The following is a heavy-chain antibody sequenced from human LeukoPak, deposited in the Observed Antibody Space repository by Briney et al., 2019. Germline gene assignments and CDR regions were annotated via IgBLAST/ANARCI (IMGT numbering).Heavy chain of an antibody. J-gene: IGHJ4*02. CDR3: ARDRSYGAFAS. V-gene: IGHV3-20*04. CDR2: ITWNDGST. D-gene: IGHD1-26*01. CDR1: GFTFDDHG. Sequence: GGSLRLSCAASGFTFDDHGMNWVRQAPGKGLEWVSGITWNDGSTGYADSVKGRFTISRDNAKNSLYLQMSSLRAEDTALYYCARDRSYGAFASWGQGTLVTVSS.